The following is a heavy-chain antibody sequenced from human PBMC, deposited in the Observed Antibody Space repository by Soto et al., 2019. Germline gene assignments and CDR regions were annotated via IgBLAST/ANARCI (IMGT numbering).Heavy chain of an antibody. J-gene: IGHJ4*02. CDR3: ARAGSSGRIGDY. D-gene: IGHD3-22*01. CDR1: GGSISSYY. Sequence: PSETLSLTCTVSGGSISSYYWSWIRQPPGKGLEWIGNIYYSGGTNYNPSLKNRVTILVDRSMNQFSLKLSSVTAADTAVYYCARAGSSGRIGDYWGQGTLVTVSS. V-gene: IGHV4-59*01. CDR2: IYYSGGT.